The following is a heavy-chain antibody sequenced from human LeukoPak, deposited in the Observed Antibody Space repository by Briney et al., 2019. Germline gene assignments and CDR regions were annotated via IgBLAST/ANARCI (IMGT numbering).Heavy chain of an antibody. J-gene: IGHJ3*02. V-gene: IGHV4-38-2*02. CDR2: IYHSGST. CDR1: GYSISSGYY. D-gene: IGHD3-22*01. CDR3: ARGPYSYDSSGAFDI. Sequence: SSETLSLTCTVSGYSISSGYYWGWIRQPPGKGLEWIGSIYHSGSTDYNPSLKSRVTISVDTSKNQFSLKLSSVTAADTAVYFCARGPYSYDSSGAFDIWDQGTMVTVSS.